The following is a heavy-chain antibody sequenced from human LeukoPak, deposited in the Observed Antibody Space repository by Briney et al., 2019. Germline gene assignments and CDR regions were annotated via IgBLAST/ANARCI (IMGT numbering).Heavy chain of an antibody. CDR1: GYTFTSYG. J-gene: IGHJ4*02. Sequence: ASVKVSCKASGYTFTSYGISWVRQAPGQGLEWMGWINPNSGGTNYAQTSQGRVTMTRDTSISTAYMELSRLRSDDTAVYYCASAPKYYYDSSGYYPYWGQGTLVTVSS. CDR3: ASAPKYYYDSSGYYPY. D-gene: IGHD3-22*01. CDR2: INPNSGGT. V-gene: IGHV1-2*02.